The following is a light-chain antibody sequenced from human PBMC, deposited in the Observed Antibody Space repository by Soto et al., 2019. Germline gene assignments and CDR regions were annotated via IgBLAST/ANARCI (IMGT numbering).Light chain of an antibody. CDR3: QNYNSAPFT. CDR2: AAS. Sequence: DIQMTQSPSSLSASVGDRATFTCRASQGISNYLAWYQQKPGKVPKLLIYAASTLQSGVPSRFSGSGSGTDFTLTITSLQAEDFATYYCQNYNSAPFTFGPGTKVDIK. CDR1: QGISNY. V-gene: IGKV1-27*01. J-gene: IGKJ3*01.